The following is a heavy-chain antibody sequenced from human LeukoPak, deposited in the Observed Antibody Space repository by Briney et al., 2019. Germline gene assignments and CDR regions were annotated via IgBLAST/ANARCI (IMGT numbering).Heavy chain of an antibody. CDR3: AGRGYSRGTYYFDY. CDR1: GFTFSSYA. CDR2: ISYDGSNK. D-gene: IGHD6-13*01. V-gene: IGHV3-30-3*01. Sequence: GGSLRLSCAASGFTFSSYAMHWVRQAPGKGLEWVAVISYDGSNKYYADSVKGRFTISRDNSKNTLYLQMNSLRAEDTAVYYCAGRGYSRGTYYFDYWGQGTLVTVSS. J-gene: IGHJ4*02.